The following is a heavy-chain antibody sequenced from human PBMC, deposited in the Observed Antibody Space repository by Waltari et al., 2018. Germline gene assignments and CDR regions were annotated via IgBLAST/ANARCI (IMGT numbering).Heavy chain of an antibody. Sequence: EVQLVESGGGLVKPGGSLRLSCAASGFTFSNAWMSWVRQAPGKGLEWVGRIKSKTDGGTTDYAAPVKGRFTISRDDSKNTLYLQMNSLKTEDTAVYYCTTDHPYPGDAFDIWGQGTMVTVSS. CDR2: IKSKTDGGTT. CDR1: GFTFSNAW. CDR3: TTDHPYPGDAFDI. J-gene: IGHJ3*02. V-gene: IGHV3-15*01.